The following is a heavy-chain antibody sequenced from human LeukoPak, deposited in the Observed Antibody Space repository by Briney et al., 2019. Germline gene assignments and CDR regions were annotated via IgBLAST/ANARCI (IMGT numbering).Heavy chain of an antibody. CDR3: ARDAVAGNWFDP. CDR2: IIPIFGTA. D-gene: IGHD6-19*01. J-gene: IGHJ5*02. V-gene: IGHV1-69*05. CDR1: GGTFSSYA. Sequence: SVKVSCKESGGTFSSYAISWVRQAPGQGLEWMGGIIPIFGTANYAQKFQGRVTITTDESTSTAYMELSSLRSEDTAVYYCARDAVAGNWFDPWGQGTLVTVSS.